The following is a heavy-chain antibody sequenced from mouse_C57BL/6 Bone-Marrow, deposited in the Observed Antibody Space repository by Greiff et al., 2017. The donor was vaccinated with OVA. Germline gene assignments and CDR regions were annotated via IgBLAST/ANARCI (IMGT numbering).Heavy chain of an antibody. J-gene: IGHJ4*01. CDR1: GYTFTSYW. D-gene: IGHD4-1*01. CDR2: INPSNGGT. V-gene: IGHV1-53*01. CDR3: ARAWLTGYYAMDY. Sequence: QVQLQQPGTELVKPGASVKLSCKASGYTFTSYWMHWVKQRPGQGLEWIGNINPSNGGTNYNEKFKSKATLTVDKSSSTAYMQLSSLTSEDSAVYYFARAWLTGYYAMDYWGQGTSVTVSS.